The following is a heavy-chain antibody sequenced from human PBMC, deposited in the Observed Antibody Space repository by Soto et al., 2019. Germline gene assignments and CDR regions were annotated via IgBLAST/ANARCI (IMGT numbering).Heavy chain of an antibody. CDR3: ARGDHFYENMV. Sequence: QVQLQESGPGLVKPSETLSLTCTVSGGSVSDYGYYWTWIRQPPGKGLEWIGYIAYNGGTSYNPALRSRVTISVDTSKSQFSLDLSSATAADTAVYYCARGDHFYENMVWGQGSLVTVSS. V-gene: IGHV4-61*08. CDR2: IAYNGGT. J-gene: IGHJ4*02. CDR1: GGSVSDYGYY. D-gene: IGHD3-3*02.